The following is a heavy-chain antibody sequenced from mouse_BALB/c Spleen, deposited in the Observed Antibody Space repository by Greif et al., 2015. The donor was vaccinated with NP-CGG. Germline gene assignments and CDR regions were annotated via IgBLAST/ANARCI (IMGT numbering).Heavy chain of an antibody. V-gene: IGHV1-84*02. CDR2: IYPGSGNT. Sequence: VQLQQSGPELVKPGASVKISCKASGYTFTDYYINWVKQKPGQGLEWIGWIYPGSGNTKYNEKFKGKATLTVDTSSSTAYMQFSSLTSEDTAVYFCARRTGTEAMDNWGQGTSVTVSS. CDR3: ARRTGTEAMDN. J-gene: IGHJ4*01. CDR1: GYTFTDYY. D-gene: IGHD4-1*01.